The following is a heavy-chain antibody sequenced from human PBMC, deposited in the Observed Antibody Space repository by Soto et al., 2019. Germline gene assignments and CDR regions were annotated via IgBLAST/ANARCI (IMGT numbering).Heavy chain of an antibody. V-gene: IGHV3-48*03. D-gene: IGHD5-12*01. CDR1: GLTFSSYE. CDR3: VRGGFGNDRNAFDL. CDR2: ISSSGGTT. J-gene: IGHJ3*01. Sequence: GGSLRLSCASSGLTFSSYEMTGVRQSPGKGLDWISYISSSGGTTYYVDSVNGRFTISRDNAKNSLFLQLNSLRPEDTALYYCVRGGFGNDRNAFDLWGQGTMVTVSS.